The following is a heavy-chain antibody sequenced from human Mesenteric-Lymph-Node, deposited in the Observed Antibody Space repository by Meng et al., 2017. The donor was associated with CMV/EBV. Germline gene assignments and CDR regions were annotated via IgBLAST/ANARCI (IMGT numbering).Heavy chain of an antibody. CDR3: ARVRYYGSGSYRALVDY. Sequence: YGWSFSDYYWSWIRQPPGKGLEWIGEINHSGSTNHNPSLKSRVTISVDTSKNQFSLRLSSVTAADTAVYYCARVRYYGSGSYRALVDYWGQGTLVTVSS. J-gene: IGHJ4*02. D-gene: IGHD3-10*01. V-gene: IGHV4-34*01. CDR2: INHSGST. CDR1: GWSFSDYY.